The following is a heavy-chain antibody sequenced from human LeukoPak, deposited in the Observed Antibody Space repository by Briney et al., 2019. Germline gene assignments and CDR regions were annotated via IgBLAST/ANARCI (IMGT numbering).Heavy chain of an antibody. Sequence: GGSLRLSCAASGFTFSSYWMSWVRQAPGKGLEWVANIKQDGSEKYYVDSVKGRFTISRDNAKNSLYLQMNSLRAEDTAVYYCARDISYGDYVPTPYFDYWGQGTLVTVSS. V-gene: IGHV3-7*01. CDR2: IKQDGSEK. J-gene: IGHJ4*02. CDR3: ARDISYGDYVPTPYFDY. CDR1: GFTFSSYW. D-gene: IGHD4-17*01.